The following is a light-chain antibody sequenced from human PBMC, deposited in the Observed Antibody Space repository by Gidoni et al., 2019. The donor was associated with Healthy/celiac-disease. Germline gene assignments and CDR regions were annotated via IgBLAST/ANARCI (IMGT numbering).Light chain of an antibody. Sequence: QTVVTHVPSFPFSPGVTVTLTCGLSSGSVSTSYYPSWYQQTPGQAPRTLIYSTNTRSSGVPDRFSGSILGSKAALTITGAQADDESDYYCVLYMGSGTWVFGGGTKLTVL. CDR2: STN. CDR3: VLYMGSGTWV. V-gene: IGLV8-61*01. CDR1: SGSVSTSYY. J-gene: IGLJ3*02.